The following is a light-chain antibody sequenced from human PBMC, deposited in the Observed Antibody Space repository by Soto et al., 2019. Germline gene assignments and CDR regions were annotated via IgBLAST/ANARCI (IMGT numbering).Light chain of an antibody. CDR3: GSYTSTNTRV. Sequence: QSALTQPASVSGSPGQSITISCTGTSSDVGGYNFVSWYQQHPGTAPKLIIYEVSNRPSGVSYRFSGSKSGNTASLTISRLQAEDEADYDCGSYTSTNTRVFGTGTKLTVL. CDR2: EVS. CDR1: SSDVGGYNF. J-gene: IGLJ1*01. V-gene: IGLV2-14*01.